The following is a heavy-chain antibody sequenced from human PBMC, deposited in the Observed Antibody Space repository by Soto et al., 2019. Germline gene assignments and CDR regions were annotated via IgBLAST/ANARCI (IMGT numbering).Heavy chain of an antibody. CDR2: VYYIGNT. V-gene: IGHV4-39*01. CDR3: AKSLVGYPKPFDY. D-gene: IGHD5-18*01. CDR1: GVSISRSNYY. J-gene: IGHJ4*01. Sequence: SETLSLTCTVSGVSISRSNYYWAWIRQPPWKGLEWIGTVYYIGNTYYNPSLKSQVTISVDTSKNQFSLRVNSVTAADTAVYYCAKSLVGYPKPFDYWGHGTLVTVSS.